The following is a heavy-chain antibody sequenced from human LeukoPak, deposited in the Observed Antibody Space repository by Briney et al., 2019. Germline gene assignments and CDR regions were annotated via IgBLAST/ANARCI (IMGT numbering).Heavy chain of an antibody. CDR2: IYYSGST. CDR3: ARLAVYYYGSGSYYYGMDV. CDR1: GGSISSSSYY. Sequence: SETLSLTCTVSGGSISSSSYYWSWIRQPPGKGLEWIGSIYYSGSTYYNPSLKSRVTISVDTSKNQFSLKLSSVTAADTAVYYCARLAVYYYGSGSYYYGMDVWGQGTTVTVSS. J-gene: IGHJ6*02. V-gene: IGHV4-39*01. D-gene: IGHD3-10*01.